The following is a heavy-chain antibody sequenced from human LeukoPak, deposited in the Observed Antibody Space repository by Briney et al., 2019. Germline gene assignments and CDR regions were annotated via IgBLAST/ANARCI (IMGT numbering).Heavy chain of an antibody. D-gene: IGHD2-15*01. Sequence: GASVKVSCKASGYTFTGCYMHWVRQAPGQGLEWMGWINPNSGGTSYAQNFQGRVTMTTDTSISTAHMELSRLRSDDTAVYYCARRSSGAGSSPFDYWGLGTLVTVSS. CDR2: INPNSGGT. CDR1: GYTFTGCY. V-gene: IGHV1-2*02. CDR3: ARRSSGAGSSPFDY. J-gene: IGHJ4*02.